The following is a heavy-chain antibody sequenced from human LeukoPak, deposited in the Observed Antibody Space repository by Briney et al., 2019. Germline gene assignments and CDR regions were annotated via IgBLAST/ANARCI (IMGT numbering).Heavy chain of an antibody. J-gene: IGHJ4*02. Sequence: ASVKVSCKASGYTFTGYYMHWVRQAPGQGLEWMGWINPNSGGTNYAQKFQGRVTMTRDTSISTAYMELSRLRSDDTAVYYCARGHSSGWYSLDYWGQGTLVTVSS. CDR1: GYTFTGYY. V-gene: IGHV1-2*02. CDR3: ARGHSSGWYSLDY. D-gene: IGHD6-19*01. CDR2: INPNSGGT.